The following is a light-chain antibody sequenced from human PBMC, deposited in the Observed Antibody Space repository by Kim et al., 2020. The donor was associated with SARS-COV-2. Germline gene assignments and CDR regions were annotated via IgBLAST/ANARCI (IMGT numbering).Light chain of an antibody. CDR1: QNIDTY. V-gene: IGKV3-11*01. Sequence: PGDKATLSCRASQNIDTYLAWYQQRPGQAPRLLVYDASNRATGVPDRFSGSGSGTDFTLTISSLEPEDFSIYYCQQRNSWPPAVTFGGGTKLEI. CDR2: DAS. J-gene: IGKJ4*01. CDR3: QQRNSWPPAVT.